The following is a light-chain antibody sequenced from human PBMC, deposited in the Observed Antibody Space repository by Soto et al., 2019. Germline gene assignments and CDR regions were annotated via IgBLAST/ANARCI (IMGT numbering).Light chain of an antibody. CDR1: QSLNRN. CDR3: LEYNTWPWT. CDR2: GAS. V-gene: IGKV3-15*01. Sequence: ETVMTQSPATLFVSPGERATLSCWASQSLNRNLAWYQQKLGQAPRVLIYGASTRATGIPARFSGSGSGTEFILTITSLQSEDFAVDYCLEYNTWPWTVGQGTKVDIK. J-gene: IGKJ1*01.